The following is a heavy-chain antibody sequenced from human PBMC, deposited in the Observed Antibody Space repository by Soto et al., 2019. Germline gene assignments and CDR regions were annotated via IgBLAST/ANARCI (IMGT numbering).Heavy chain of an antibody. D-gene: IGHD2-15*01. CDR2: IWYDGSNK. CDR1: GFTFSSYG. CDR3: ARGSGQYFDL. J-gene: IGHJ2*01. V-gene: IGHV3-33*01. Sequence: QVQLVESGGGVVQPGRSLRLSCAASGFTFSSYGMHWVRQAPGKGLEWVAVIWYDGSNKYYADSVKGRFTISRDNSKNTLYLQMNSLSAEETAVYYCARGSGQYFDLWGRGTLVTVSS.